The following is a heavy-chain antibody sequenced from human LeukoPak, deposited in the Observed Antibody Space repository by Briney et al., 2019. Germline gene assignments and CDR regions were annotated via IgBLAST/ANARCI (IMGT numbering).Heavy chain of an antibody. V-gene: IGHV3-33*06. D-gene: IGHD4-23*01. J-gene: IGHJ1*01. CDR3: AKDRGGNSGSAEYFQH. Sequence: GTSLRLSCAASGFTFSVYGMHWVRQAPGKGLDWVALIWNDGSNKYHADSAKGRFTISRDNSKNTLYLQMNSLRAEDTAVYYCAKDRGGNSGSAEYFQHWSQGTLVTVSS. CDR1: GFTFSVYG. CDR2: IWNDGSNK.